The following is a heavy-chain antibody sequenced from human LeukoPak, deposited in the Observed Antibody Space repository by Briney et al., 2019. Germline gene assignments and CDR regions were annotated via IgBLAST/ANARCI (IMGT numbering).Heavy chain of an antibody. CDR2: IKEDGSAQ. D-gene: IGHD2-2*01. V-gene: IGHV3-7*01. CDR1: GFTFDDYA. Sequence: PGGSLRLSCAASGFTFDDYAMHWVRQAPGKGLEWVANIKEDGSAQYYVDSVKGRFTISRDNAQNSLNLQMNSLRAGDTAVYYCATSSNAPGNHWGQGTLVTVSS. J-gene: IGHJ5*02. CDR3: ATSSNAPGNH.